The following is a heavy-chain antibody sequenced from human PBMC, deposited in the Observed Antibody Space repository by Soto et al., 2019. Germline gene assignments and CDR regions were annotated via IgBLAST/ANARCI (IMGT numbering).Heavy chain of an antibody. CDR3: TTGPILGYCSGADCYSSDY. Sequence: EVQLVESGGGLVKPGGSLRLSCAVSGFTFSNAWMSWVRQAPGKGLEWVGRIKRKTDGGATQYAAPVKGRFTISRDDSENTLHLQINSLKTEDTAVYYCTTGPILGYCSGADCYSSDYWGQGTQVTVSS. CDR1: GFTFSNAW. CDR2: IKRKTDGGAT. J-gene: IGHJ4*02. V-gene: IGHV3-15*01. D-gene: IGHD2-15*01.